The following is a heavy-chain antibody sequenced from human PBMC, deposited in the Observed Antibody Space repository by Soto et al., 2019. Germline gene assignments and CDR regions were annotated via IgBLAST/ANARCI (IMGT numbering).Heavy chain of an antibody. D-gene: IGHD4-17*01. J-gene: IGHJ4*02. V-gene: IGHV4-30-2*01. CDR2: IYHSGST. CDR3: VAGPIYGGKLLDY. Sequence: TLALTCAVSGGSISSSGYSWSWIRQPPGKGLEWIGYIYHSGSTYYNPSLKSRVTISVDRSKNQFSLKLSSVTAADTAVYYCVAGPIYGGKLLDYWGQGTLVTVSS. CDR1: GGSISSSGYS.